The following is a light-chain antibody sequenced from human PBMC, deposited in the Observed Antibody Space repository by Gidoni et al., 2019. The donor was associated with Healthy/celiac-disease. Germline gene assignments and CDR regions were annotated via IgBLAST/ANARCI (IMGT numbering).Light chain of an antibody. Sequence: EIVMTQSPATLSVSPGERATLSCRASQSVRSHLAWYQQKPGQAPRLLLYGASTRATCIPARFSGSGSGTEFTLTISSLQSEDFAVYYCQQYNNWPWTFXQXTKVEIK. J-gene: IGKJ1*01. CDR2: GAS. V-gene: IGKV3-15*01. CDR1: QSVRSH. CDR3: QQYNNWPWT.